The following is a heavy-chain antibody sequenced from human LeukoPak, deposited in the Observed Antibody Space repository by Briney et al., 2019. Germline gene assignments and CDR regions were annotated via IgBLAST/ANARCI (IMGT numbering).Heavy chain of an antibody. CDR1: GYTFTGYY. D-gene: IGHD4-23*01. J-gene: IGHJ4*02. V-gene: IGHV1-46*01. CDR3: ARVGITAATADY. CDR2: INPRGGST. Sequence: ASVKVSCKASGYTFTGYYMHWMRQAPGQGPEWMGIINPRGGSTDYAQKFQGRVTMTSDTSTSTVYMELHSLRSEDTAVYFCARVGITAATADYWGQGTLVTVSS.